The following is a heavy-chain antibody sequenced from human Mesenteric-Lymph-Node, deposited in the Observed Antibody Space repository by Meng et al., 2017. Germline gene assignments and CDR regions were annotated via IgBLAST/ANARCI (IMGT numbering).Heavy chain of an antibody. Sequence: VQLVESGGGLVQPGGSLRLSCAASGFTFSSYAMSWVRQAPGKGLEWVSAISGSGGSTYYADSVKGRFTISRDNSKNTLYLQMNSLRAEDTAVYYCAKVDIVVVVAAPRNFDYWGQGTLVTVSS. CDR1: GFTFSSYA. CDR2: ISGSGGST. CDR3: AKVDIVVVVAAPRNFDY. D-gene: IGHD2-15*01. V-gene: IGHV3-23*04. J-gene: IGHJ4*02.